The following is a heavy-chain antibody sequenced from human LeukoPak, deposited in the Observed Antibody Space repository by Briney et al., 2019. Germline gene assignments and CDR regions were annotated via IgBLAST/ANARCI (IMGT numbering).Heavy chain of an antibody. J-gene: IGHJ4*02. CDR1: SGSISGYY. CDR2: IYNSGTT. Sequence: PSETLSVTCTVSSGSISGYYWSWIRQPPGKGVEWIAYIYNSGTTKYNPSLKSRVTISMDTSKRQFSLKLSSVTAADTAVYYCARHILTAGSIEWGQGTLVTVFS. V-gene: IGHV4-59*08. CDR3: ARHILTAGSIE. D-gene: IGHD2-15*01.